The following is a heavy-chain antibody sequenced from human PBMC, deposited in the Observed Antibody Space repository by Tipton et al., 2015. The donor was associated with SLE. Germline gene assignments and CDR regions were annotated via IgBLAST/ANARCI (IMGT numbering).Heavy chain of an antibody. V-gene: IGHV4-59*11. D-gene: IGHD2-15*01. CDR1: GDSIDSISGHY. Sequence: TLSLTCTVSGDSIDSISGHYYNWIRQTPGKGLEWIGYIYYSGSTNYNPSFNGRVTISVDTSKNQFSPRLTSVTAADTAVYYCARFKGSNVFDSFDIWGQGTMVTVSS. CDR3: ARFKGSNVFDSFDI. CDR2: IYYSGST. J-gene: IGHJ3*02.